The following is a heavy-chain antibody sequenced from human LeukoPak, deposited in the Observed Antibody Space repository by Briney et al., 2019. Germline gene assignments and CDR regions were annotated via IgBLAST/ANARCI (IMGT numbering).Heavy chain of an antibody. CDR3: ATVVGWKAYDH. CDR1: GLTFSDYF. D-gene: IGHD2-21*01. CDR2: VDPEDGKT. Sequence: GGSLRLSCVASGLTFSDYFVHWVRQAPGKGLEWMGRVDPEDGKTLYAEKFRGRVTITADTSADTAYLDLSGLKSEDTAVYYCATVVGWKAYDHWGQGTLVTVSS. J-gene: IGHJ4*02. V-gene: IGHV1-69-2*01.